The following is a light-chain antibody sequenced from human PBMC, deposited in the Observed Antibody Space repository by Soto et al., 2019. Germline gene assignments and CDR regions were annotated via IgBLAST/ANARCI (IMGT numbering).Light chain of an antibody. Sequence: EIVLTQSPGTLSLSPGERATLSCRASQSVSSSYLAWYQQKPGQAPRLRIYGASTRATGIPDRFSGSGSGTDFTLTISRLEPEDFAVYYCQHYGSSSWTFGQGTKVEIK. CDR1: QSVSSSY. CDR2: GAS. J-gene: IGKJ1*01. CDR3: QHYGSSSWT. V-gene: IGKV3-20*01.